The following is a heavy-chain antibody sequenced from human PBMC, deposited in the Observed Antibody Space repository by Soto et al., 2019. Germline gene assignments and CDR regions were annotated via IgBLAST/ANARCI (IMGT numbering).Heavy chain of an antibody. CDR3: ARGPPVLLWFGELYGNYYYGMDV. V-gene: IGHV1-2*02. Sequence: GASVKVSCKASGYTFTGYYMHWVRQAPGQGXEWMGWINPNSGGTNYAQKFQGRVTMTRDTSISTAYMELSRLRSDDTAVYYCARGPPVLLWFGELYGNYYYGMDVWGQGTTVTVSS. J-gene: IGHJ6*02. D-gene: IGHD3-10*01. CDR1: GYTFTGYY. CDR2: INPNSGGT.